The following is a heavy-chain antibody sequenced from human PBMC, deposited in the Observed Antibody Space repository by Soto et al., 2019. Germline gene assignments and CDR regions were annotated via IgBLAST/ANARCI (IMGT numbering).Heavy chain of an antibody. J-gene: IGHJ4*02. V-gene: IGHV4-59*01. CDR1: GGSISSYY. CDR2: IYYSGST. Sequence: SETLSLTCTVSGGSISSYYWSWIRQPPGKGLEWIGYIYYSGSTNYNPSLKSRVTISVDTSKNQFSLKLSSVTAADTAVYYCARVSEEDGSGSYGYYFDYWGQGALVTVSS. CDR3: ARVSEEDGSGSYGYYFDY. D-gene: IGHD3-10*01.